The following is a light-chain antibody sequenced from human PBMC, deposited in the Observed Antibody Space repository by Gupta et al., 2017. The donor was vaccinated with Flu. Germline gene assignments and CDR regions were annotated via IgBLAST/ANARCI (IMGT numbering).Light chain of an antibody. CDR1: SSDVGGYKY. V-gene: IGLV2-14*01. CDR2: AVS. J-gene: IGLJ2*01. CDR3: SSYSDTNILVV. Sequence: SALSQPASASGSPRAAITIPRTGTSSDVGGYKYVSWYQQHPVKAPKLVVFAVSTRPSGVAYRFSGSKSGNTASLTIAGLHADDDADYYCSSYSDTNILVVFSGGTKLTVL.